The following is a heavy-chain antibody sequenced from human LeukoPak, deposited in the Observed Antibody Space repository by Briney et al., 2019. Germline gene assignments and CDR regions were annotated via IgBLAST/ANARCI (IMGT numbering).Heavy chain of an antibody. CDR2: IIPIFGTA. Sequence: SVKVSRKASGGTFSSYAISWVRQAPGQGLEWMGRIIPIFGTANYAQKFQGRVTITTDESASTAYMELSSLRSEDTAVYYCARDVGIAVAGYYFDYWGQGTLVTVSS. J-gene: IGHJ4*02. CDR3: ARDVGIAVAGYYFDY. D-gene: IGHD6-19*01. CDR1: GGTFSSYA. V-gene: IGHV1-69*05.